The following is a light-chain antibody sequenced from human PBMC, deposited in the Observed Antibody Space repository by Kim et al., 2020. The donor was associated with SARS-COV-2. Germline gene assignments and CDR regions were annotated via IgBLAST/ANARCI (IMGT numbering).Light chain of an antibody. J-gene: IGLJ2*01. CDR1: SLRSYY. V-gene: IGLV3-19*01. CDR2: GKN. Sequence: SSELTQDPAVSVALGQTVRITCQGDSLRSYYATWYQQKPGQALMLVISGKNNRPSEISDPFSGSSSGNTASLTITGAQAEDEAEYYCNSRDSNNNVIFGG. CDR3: NSRDSNNNVI.